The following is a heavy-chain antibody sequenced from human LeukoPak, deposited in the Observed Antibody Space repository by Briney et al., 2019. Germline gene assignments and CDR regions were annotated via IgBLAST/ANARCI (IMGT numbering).Heavy chain of an antibody. CDR3: ARFGSY. D-gene: IGHD3-10*01. CDR1: GESFSGYY. CDR2: INRSGST. J-gene: IGHJ4*02. V-gene: IGHV4-34*01. Sequence: SETLPLTCAVYGESFSGYYWSWIRQPPGKGLEWIGEINRSGSTNYNPSLKSRVTISVDTSKSQFSLKLTSVTAADTAVYYCARFGSYWGQGTLVTVSS.